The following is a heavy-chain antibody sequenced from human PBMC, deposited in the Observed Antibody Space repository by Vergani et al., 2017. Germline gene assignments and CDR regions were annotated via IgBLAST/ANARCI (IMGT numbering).Heavy chain of an antibody. J-gene: IGHJ4*02. CDR2: ISGSGGST. D-gene: IGHD6-13*01. CDR3: AKDISTYSSSRGFDY. V-gene: IGHV3-23*01. Sequence: EVQLLESGGGLVQPGGSLRLSCAASGFTFSSYAKSWVRTAPGMGLEWVSAISGSGGSTDYADSVKGRFTISRDNSKNTLYLQMNSLRAEDTGGYYCAKDISTYSSSRGFDYWGQGTLVTVSS. CDR1: GFTFSSYA.